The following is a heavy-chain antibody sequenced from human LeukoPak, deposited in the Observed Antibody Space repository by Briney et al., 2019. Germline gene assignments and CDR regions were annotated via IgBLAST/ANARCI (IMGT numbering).Heavy chain of an antibody. CDR2: IYYSGST. CDR3: ARENADYYGSGRPFDY. Sequence: SETLSLTCTVSGGSLSRYYWRWLRQPPGKGLEGVGCIYYSGSTNYNPSLKSRVTISVDTSKNQFSLKLSSVTAADTAVYYCARENADYYGSGRPFDYWGQGTLVTVSS. J-gene: IGHJ4*02. CDR1: GGSLSRYY. V-gene: IGHV4-59*12. D-gene: IGHD3-10*01.